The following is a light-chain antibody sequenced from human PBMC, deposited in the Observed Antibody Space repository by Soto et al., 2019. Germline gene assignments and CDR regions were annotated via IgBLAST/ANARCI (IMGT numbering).Light chain of an antibody. CDR2: EVS. CDR3: SSYTGSSTSV. CDR1: SNDIGGYNY. J-gene: IGLJ1*01. V-gene: IGLV2-14*01. Sequence: QSALTQPASVSGSPGQSITISCTGTSNDIGGYNYVSWYQQHPGKVPKLIIYEVSNRPSGVSIRFSGSKSGNTASLTISGLQAEDEADYYCSSYTGSSTSVFGAGTKLTVL.